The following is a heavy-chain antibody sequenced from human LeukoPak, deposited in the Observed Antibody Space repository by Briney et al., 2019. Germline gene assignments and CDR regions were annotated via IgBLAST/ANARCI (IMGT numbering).Heavy chain of an antibody. V-gene: IGHV4-59*08. CDR3: ARVNYYGSGSPYYFDY. J-gene: IGHJ4*02. D-gene: IGHD3-10*01. CDR1: GGSISSYY. Sequence: SETLSLTCTVSGGSISSYYWSWIRQPPGKGLEWIGYIYYSGSTNYNPSLKSRVTISVDTSKNQFSLKLSSVTAADTAVYYCARVNYYGSGSPYYFDYWGQGTLVTVSS. CDR2: IYYSGST.